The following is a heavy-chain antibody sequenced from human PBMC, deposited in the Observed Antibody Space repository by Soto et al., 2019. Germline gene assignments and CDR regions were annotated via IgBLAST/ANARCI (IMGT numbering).Heavy chain of an antibody. Sequence: ASVKASCKASGYTFTSYDINWVRQATGQGLEWMGWMNPNSGNTGYAQKFQGRVTMTRNTSISTAYMELSSLRSEDTAVYYCARGRTGTTGYYYYYYMDVWGKGTTVTVS. CDR2: MNPNSGNT. D-gene: IGHD1-1*01. V-gene: IGHV1-8*01. CDR1: GYTFTSYD. CDR3: ARGRTGTTGYYYYYYMDV. J-gene: IGHJ6*03.